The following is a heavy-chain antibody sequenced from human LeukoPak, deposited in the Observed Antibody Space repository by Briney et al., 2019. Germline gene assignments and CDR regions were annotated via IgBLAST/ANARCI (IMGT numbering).Heavy chain of an antibody. V-gene: IGHV3-20*04. Sequence: GGSLRLSCAASGFTFDDYGMSWVRQAPGKGLEWVSGINWNGGSTGYADSVQGRFTISRDNSKNTMYLQMNSLRAEDTAVYYCAKGSGRYSYVGSHGYYYYYMDVWGKGTTVTVSS. CDR3: AKGSGRYSYVGSHGYYYYYMDV. J-gene: IGHJ6*03. CDR2: INWNGGST. CDR1: GFTFDDYG. D-gene: IGHD5-18*01.